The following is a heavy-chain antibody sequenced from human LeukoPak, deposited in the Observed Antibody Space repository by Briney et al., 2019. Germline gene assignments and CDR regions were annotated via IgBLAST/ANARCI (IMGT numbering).Heavy chain of an antibody. D-gene: IGHD5-18*01. J-gene: IGHJ4*02. Sequence: SETLSLTCTVSGGSISSSSYYWGWIRQPSGKGLEWIGSIYYSGSTYYNPSLKSRVTISVDTSKNQFSLKLSSVTAADTAVYYCARPDRGYSYGPPFDYWGQGTLVTVSS. CDR3: ARPDRGYSYGPPFDY. CDR1: GGSISSSSYY. CDR2: IYYSGST. V-gene: IGHV4-39*01.